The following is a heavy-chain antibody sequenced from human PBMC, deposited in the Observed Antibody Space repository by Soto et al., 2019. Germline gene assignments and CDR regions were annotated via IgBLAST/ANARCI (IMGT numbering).Heavy chain of an antibody. CDR3: ARDRGIAARYYYYYYGMDV. CDR1: GGSISSYY. V-gene: IGHV4-59*01. D-gene: IGHD6-6*01. J-gene: IGHJ6*02. Sequence: SETLSLTCTVSGGSISSYYWSWIRQPPGKGLEWIGYIYYSGSTNYNPSLKSRVTISVDTSKNQFSLKLSSVTAADTAVYYCARDRGIAARYYYYYYGMDVWGQGTTVTVSS. CDR2: IYYSGST.